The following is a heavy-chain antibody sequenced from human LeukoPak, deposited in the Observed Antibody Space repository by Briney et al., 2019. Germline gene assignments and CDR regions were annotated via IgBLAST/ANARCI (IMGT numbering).Heavy chain of an antibody. CDR2: ISSSGSTI. Sequence: GGSLRLSCAASGFTFSDYYKSWIRQAPGKGLEWVSYISSSGSTISYADSVKGRFTISRDNAKNSLYLQMNSLRAEDTALYYCARLSNPTGSHYYYMDVWGQGTTVTVSS. J-gene: IGHJ6*03. CDR1: GFTFSDYY. CDR3: ARLSNPTGSHYYYMDV. D-gene: IGHD4-11*01. V-gene: IGHV3-11*01.